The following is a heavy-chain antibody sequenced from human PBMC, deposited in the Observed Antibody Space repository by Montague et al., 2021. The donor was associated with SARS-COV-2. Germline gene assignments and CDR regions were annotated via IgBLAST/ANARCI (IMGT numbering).Heavy chain of an antibody. V-gene: IGHV4-31*03. Sequence: TLSLTCTVYGGSFGGYYWSWIRQHPGKGLEWIGYIYYSGSTYYNPSLKSRVTISVDASKNQFSLKLSSVTAADTAVYYCARARITMIVVVNAFDIWGQGAMVTVSS. CDR2: IYYSGST. CDR1: GGSFGGYY. CDR3: ARARITMIVVVNAFDI. D-gene: IGHD3-22*01. J-gene: IGHJ3*02.